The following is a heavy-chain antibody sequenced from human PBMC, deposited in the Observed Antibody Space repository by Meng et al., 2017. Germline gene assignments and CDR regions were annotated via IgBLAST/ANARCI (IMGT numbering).Heavy chain of an antibody. CDR3: ARGLRCSGGSCYSSNWFDP. D-gene: IGHD2-15*01. J-gene: IGHJ5*02. CDR1: GGSISGGGYY. Sequence: QGVLQGSGPGPVKPSQTLSLTCTVSGGSISGGGYYWSWIRQHPGKGLEWIGYIYYSGSTYYNPSLKSLVTISVDTSKNQFSLKLSSVTAADTAVYYCARGLRCSGGSCYSSNWFDPWGQGTLVTVSS. V-gene: IGHV4-31*01. CDR2: IYYSGST.